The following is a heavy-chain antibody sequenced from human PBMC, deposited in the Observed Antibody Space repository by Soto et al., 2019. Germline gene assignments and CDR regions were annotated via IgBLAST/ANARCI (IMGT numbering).Heavy chain of an antibody. D-gene: IGHD3-10*01. Sequence: PGGSLRLSCAASGFTFSSYWMSWVRQAPGKGLEWVANIKQDGSEKYYVDSVKGRFTISRDNAKNSLYLQMNSLRAEDTAVYYCARRNSVYGSGSYFRYYYYYGMDVWGQGTTVTVS. CDR2: IKQDGSEK. J-gene: IGHJ6*02. V-gene: IGHV3-7*01. CDR3: ARRNSVYGSGSYFRYYYYYGMDV. CDR1: GFTFSSYW.